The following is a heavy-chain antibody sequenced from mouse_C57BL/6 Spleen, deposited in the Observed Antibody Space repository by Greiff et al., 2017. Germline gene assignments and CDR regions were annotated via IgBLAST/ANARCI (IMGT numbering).Heavy chain of an antibody. CDR3: ARADYDWYFEV. Sequence: EVMLVESGGGLVKPGGSLKLSCAASGFTFSSYAMSWVRRTPEKRLEWVATISDGGSYTYYPDNVKGRFTISRDNAKNNLYLQMSHLKSEDTAMYYCARADYDWYFEVWGTGTTVTVSS. J-gene: IGHJ1*03. CDR1: GFTFSSYA. D-gene: IGHD2-4*01. V-gene: IGHV5-4*03. CDR2: ISDGGSYT.